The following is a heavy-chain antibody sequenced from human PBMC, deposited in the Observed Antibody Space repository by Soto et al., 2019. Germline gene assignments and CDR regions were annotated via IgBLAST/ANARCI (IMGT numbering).Heavy chain of an antibody. CDR2: ISGSGDYT. J-gene: IGHJ5*02. CDR3: AKDSRSHPQGWFDP. Sequence: EVQLLESGGGLVQPGESLRLSCAASGFTFSSYAMTWVRQAPGKGLEWVSSISGSGDYTSFADSVKGRFTISRDNSKDTLDLQMSSLRVEDTAIYYCAKDSRSHPQGWFDPWGQGTLVTVSS. D-gene: IGHD2-15*01. V-gene: IGHV3-23*01. CDR1: GFTFSSYA.